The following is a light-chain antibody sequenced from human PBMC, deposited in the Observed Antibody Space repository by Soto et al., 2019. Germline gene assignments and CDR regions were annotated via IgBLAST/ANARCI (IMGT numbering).Light chain of an antibody. V-gene: IGKV3-15*01. CDR1: ENIYTT. CDR2: GAS. Sequence: IVMTPFPTTLSGSPGEKATLSCRASENIYTTLAWYQQKPGQAPRLLFYGASTRATGLPARFSGTGSGTEFTLTINSLQAEDSAVYYCQQAYSWPRTFGQGTRLEIK. CDR3: QQAYSWPRT. J-gene: IGKJ5*01.